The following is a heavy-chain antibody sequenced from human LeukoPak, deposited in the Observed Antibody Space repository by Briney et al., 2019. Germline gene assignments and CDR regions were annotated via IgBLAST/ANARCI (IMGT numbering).Heavy chain of an antibody. J-gene: IGHJ4*02. CDR2: IYYRGST. V-gene: IGHV4-39*01. CDR1: GGSISSSSYY. CDR3: AKGFDY. Sequence: SETLSLTCTVSGGSISSSSYYWGWIRQPPGKGLEWIGSIYYRGSTYYNPSLKSRVTISVDTSKNQFSLKLSPVTAADTAVYYCAKGFDYWGQGTLVTVSS.